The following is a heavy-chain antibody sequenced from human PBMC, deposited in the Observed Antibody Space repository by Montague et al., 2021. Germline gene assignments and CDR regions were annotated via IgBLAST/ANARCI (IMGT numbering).Heavy chain of an antibody. CDR3: ARGSSRLRYGEG. D-gene: IGHD3-16*02. V-gene: IGHV1-18*01. Sequence: SVKVSCKASVSMFWNYGVAWVRKRLDQSLLGMGWVSACNGNIDYAPMLQGRATLTTDTSTTTAYMELRSLRFDDTAVYYCARGSSRLRYGEGWGQGTLVAVSS. CDR2: VSACNGNI. CDR1: VSMFWNYG. J-gene: IGHJ4*02.